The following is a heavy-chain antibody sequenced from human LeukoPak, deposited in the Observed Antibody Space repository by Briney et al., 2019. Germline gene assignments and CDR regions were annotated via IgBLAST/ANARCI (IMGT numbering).Heavy chain of an antibody. Sequence: GGSLRLSCAASGFTFSSYGMHRVRQAPGKGLEWVAFIRYDGSNKYYADSVKGRFTISRDNSKNTLYLQMNSLRAEDTAVYYCAKDVVSGYDLGWFDPWGQGTLATVSS. CDR1: GFTFSSYG. CDR2: IRYDGSNK. J-gene: IGHJ5*02. CDR3: AKDVVSGYDLGWFDP. V-gene: IGHV3-30*02. D-gene: IGHD5-12*01.